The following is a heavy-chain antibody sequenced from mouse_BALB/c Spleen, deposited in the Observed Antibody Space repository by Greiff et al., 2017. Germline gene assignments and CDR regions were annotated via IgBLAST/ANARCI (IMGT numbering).Heavy chain of an antibody. V-gene: IGHV5-6-5*01. J-gene: IGHJ2*01. CDR2: ISSGGST. CDR3: ASAAIYDGPLDY. Sequence: DVMLVESGGGLVKPGGSLKLSCAASGFTFSSYAMSWVRQTPEKRLEWVASISSGGSTYYPDSLKGRFTITRDNARNILYLQMSSLRSEDTAMYSCASAAIYDGPLDYWGQGTTLTVAS. D-gene: IGHD2-3*01. CDR1: GFTFSSYA.